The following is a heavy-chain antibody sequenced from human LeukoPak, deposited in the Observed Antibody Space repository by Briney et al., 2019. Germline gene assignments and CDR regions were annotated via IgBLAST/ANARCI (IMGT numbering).Heavy chain of an antibody. CDR2: INRDGSST. CDR3: ARGIWFDP. V-gene: IGHV3-74*01. Sequence: GGSLRLSCAASGFTFGKSWIHWVRQAPGKGLVWVSHINRDGSSTNYADSVKGRFIISRDNAKNTLSLQMNSLRAEDTAVYYCARGIWFDPWGQGTLVTVSS. J-gene: IGHJ5*02. CDR1: GFTFGKSW.